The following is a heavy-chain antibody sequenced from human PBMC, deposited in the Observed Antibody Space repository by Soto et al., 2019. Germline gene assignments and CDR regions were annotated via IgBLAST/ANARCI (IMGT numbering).Heavy chain of an antibody. CDR3: ALYSGSYRRGLDY. D-gene: IGHD1-26*01. J-gene: IGHJ4*02. V-gene: IGHV3-72*01. CDR2: SRNKDNSYYT. CDR1: GFTFSGYY. Sequence: EVQLVESGGGLVQPGGSLRLSCAASGFTFSGYYMDWVRQAPGKGLEWIGRSRNKDNSYYTEYAAYVRGRFIISRDESRTSLYLQMTILQTEDTAVYYCALYSGSYRRGLDYCGQGALGTVSS.